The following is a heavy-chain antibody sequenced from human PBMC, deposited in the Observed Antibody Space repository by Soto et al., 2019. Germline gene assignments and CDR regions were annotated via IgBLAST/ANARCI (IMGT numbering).Heavy chain of an antibody. Sequence: EVQLLESGGGLVQPGGSLRLSCAASGFTFSSYAMSWVRQAPGKGLVWVSAISGSGGSTYYADSVKARFTISRDNSKKTLDQQMNSLKAEDKAVYYCAKLSRSYDGMDVWCQEYTETVYS. J-gene: IGHJ6*02. V-gene: IGHV3-23*01. CDR1: GFTFSSYA. CDR2: ISGSGGST. CDR3: AKLSRSYDGMDV.